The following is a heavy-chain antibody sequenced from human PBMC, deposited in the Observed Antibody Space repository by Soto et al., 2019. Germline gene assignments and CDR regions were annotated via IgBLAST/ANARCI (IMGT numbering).Heavy chain of an antibody. V-gene: IGHV3-23*01. D-gene: IGHD1-26*01. CDR1: GFTFSNYA. CDR3: AKHPMGGIRALDY. Sequence: EVQILQSGGGLEQPGGSLRLSCAASGFTFSNYAMSWIRQAPGKGLEWVSTIRETGNTYYADSVRGRFATSSDNSENKLYLQMISLRAEDTAVYYCAKHPMGGIRALDYWGQGTLVTVSS. CDR2: IRETGNT. J-gene: IGHJ4*02.